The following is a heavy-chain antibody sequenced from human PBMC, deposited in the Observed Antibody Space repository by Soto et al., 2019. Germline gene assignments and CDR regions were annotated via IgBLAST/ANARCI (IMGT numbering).Heavy chain of an antibody. D-gene: IGHD2-15*01. CDR1: GYTFTNSD. CDR2: MNPDSGHA. Sequence: QVQLVQSGAEVKKPGASVKVSCKASGYTFTNSDINWVRQAPGQGLEWMGWMNPDSGHAAYAQKFQGRGTLTTCTSTSTVYMEMRSLGSEDTAVYYCARRPHCSGGICYYGLDNWGQGTLVTVSS. CDR3: ARRPHCSGGICYYGLDN. J-gene: IGHJ4*02. V-gene: IGHV1-8*01.